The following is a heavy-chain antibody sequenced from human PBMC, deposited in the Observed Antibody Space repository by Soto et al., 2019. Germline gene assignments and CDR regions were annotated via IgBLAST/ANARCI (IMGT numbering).Heavy chain of an antibody. CDR2: ISAYNGNT. J-gene: IGHJ4*02. Sequence: GXSVKVTLKASGYTFTSYGSSLVRQAPGQGLEWMGWISAYNGNTNYAQKLQGRVTMTTDTSTSTAYMELRTLRSDDTAVYYCARHEIAAVSDYWGQGTLVTVSS. CDR3: ARHEIAAVSDY. CDR1: GYTFTSYG. V-gene: IGHV1-18*01. D-gene: IGHD6-13*01.